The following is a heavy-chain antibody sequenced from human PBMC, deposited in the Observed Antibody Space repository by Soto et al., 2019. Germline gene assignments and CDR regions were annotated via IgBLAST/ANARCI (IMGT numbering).Heavy chain of an antibody. Sequence: QVQLQESGPGLVKPSQTLSLPCTVSGGSISSGDYYWSWIRQPPGKGLEWIGYIYYRGSTYYNPPRKSRLTISVDTSKNRFTLKLSSVTAADTAVYYCARESYSVRLDYWGQGTLVTVSS. CDR2: IYYRGST. V-gene: IGHV4-30-4*01. D-gene: IGHD2-15*01. J-gene: IGHJ4*02. CDR1: GGSISSGDYY. CDR3: ARESYSVRLDY.